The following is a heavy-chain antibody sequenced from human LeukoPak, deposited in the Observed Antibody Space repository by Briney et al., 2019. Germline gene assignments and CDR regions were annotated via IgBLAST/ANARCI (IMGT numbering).Heavy chain of an antibody. J-gene: IGHJ4*02. Sequence: KPGGSLRLSCAGSGFTFSSYNMNWVRQAPGKGLEWASGISGSGFSTYSADSVKGRFTISRDNSKNTLHLQMNSLRAEDTAVYYCAKDLASGSFFAFDYWAQGTLVTVSS. V-gene: IGHV3-23*01. CDR1: GFTFSSYN. CDR2: ISGSGFST. D-gene: IGHD1-26*01. CDR3: AKDLASGSFFAFDY.